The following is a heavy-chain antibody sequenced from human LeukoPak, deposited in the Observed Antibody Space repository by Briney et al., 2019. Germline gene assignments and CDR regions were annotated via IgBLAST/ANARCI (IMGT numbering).Heavy chain of an antibody. D-gene: IGHD3-9*01. CDR3: ATDSRNIYYDILTGYHGSYGMDV. CDR2: IYSGGTT. CDR1: GFTVGSNY. J-gene: IGHJ6*02. Sequence: GGSLRLSCAASGFTVGSNYMSWVRQAPGKGLEWVSIIYSGGTTYYADSVKGRFTISRDNSKNTLYLQMNSLRADDTAVYYCATDSRNIYYDILTGYHGSYGMDVWGQGTTVTVSS. V-gene: IGHV3-66*01.